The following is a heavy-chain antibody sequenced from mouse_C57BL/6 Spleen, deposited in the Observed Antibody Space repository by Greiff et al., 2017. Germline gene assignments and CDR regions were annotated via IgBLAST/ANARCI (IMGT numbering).Heavy chain of an antibody. CDR1: GYSITSGYY. J-gene: IGHJ3*01. Sequence: DVKLQESGPGLVKPSQSLSLTCSVTGYSITSGYYWNWIRQFPGNKLEWMGYISYDGSNNYNPSLKNRISITRDTSKNQFFLKLNSVTTEDTATYYCAWGNYYGSSLSWFAYWGQGTLVTVSA. V-gene: IGHV3-6*01. CDR2: ISYDGSN. D-gene: IGHD1-1*01. CDR3: AWGNYYGSSLSWFAY.